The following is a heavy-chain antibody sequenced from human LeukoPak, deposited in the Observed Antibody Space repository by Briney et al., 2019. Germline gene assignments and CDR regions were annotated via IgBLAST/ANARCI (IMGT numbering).Heavy chain of an antibody. J-gene: IGHJ4*02. CDR3: ATTQQWLAFDY. Sequence: SETLSLTCIVSGASVSSYFWSWIRQPPGKGLEYIGNIYYSGSTNYNPSLKSRVTISLDTSKNQFSLKPSSVTAADTAVYYCATTQQWLAFDYWGQGILVTVSS. CDR2: IYYSGST. V-gene: IGHV4-59*02. CDR1: GASVSSYF. D-gene: IGHD6-19*01.